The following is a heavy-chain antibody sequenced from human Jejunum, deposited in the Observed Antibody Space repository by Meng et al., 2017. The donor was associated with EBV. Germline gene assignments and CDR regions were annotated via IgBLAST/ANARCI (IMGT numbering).Heavy chain of an antibody. CDR2: INQVGST. CDR3: ARSGAIIGVQGAPDY. CDR1: GGSFGGYF. V-gene: IGHV4-34*01. D-gene: IGHD3-3*01. J-gene: IGHJ4*02. Sequence: QLTLQESGPGLLKPSETLSLTCAVSGGSFGGYFWTWIRQAPGKGLEWIGEINQVGSTNYNPSLKSRVTISVDTSNIQFSLKVTSVTAADTAVYYCARSGAIIGVQGAPDYWGQGTLVTVSS.